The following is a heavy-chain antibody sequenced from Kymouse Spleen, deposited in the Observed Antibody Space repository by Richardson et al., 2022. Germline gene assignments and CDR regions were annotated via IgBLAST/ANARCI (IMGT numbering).Heavy chain of an antibody. CDR3: ARDDEAVAEEVDYYYYGMDV. D-gene: IGHD6-19*01. J-gene: IGHJ6*02. V-gene: IGHV3-33*01. CDR2: IWYDGSNK. Sequence: QVQLVESGGGVVQPGRSLRLSCAASGFTFSSYGMHWVRQAPGKGLEWVAVIWYDGSNKYYADSVKGRFTISRDNSKNTLYLQMNSLRAEDTAVYYCARDDEAVAEEVDYYYYGMDVWGQGTTVTVSS. CDR1: GFTFSSYG.